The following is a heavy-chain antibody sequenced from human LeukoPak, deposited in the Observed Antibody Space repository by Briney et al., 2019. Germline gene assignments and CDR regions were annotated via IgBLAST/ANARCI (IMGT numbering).Heavy chain of an antibody. Sequence: PGGSLRLSCAASGFTFSSCWMHWVRQAPGKGLVWVSRINSDGSSTSYADSVKGRFTISRDNAKNTLYLQMNSLRAEDTAVYYCARGIGKYQLLFGGESYLIDYWGQGTLVTVSS. CDR2: INSDGSST. J-gene: IGHJ4*02. V-gene: IGHV3-74*01. CDR3: ARGIGKYQLLFGGESYLIDY. D-gene: IGHD2-2*01. CDR1: GFTFSSCW.